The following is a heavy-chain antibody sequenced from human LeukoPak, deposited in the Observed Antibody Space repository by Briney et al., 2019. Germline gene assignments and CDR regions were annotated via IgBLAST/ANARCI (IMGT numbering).Heavy chain of an antibody. J-gene: IGHJ4*02. Sequence: GGSLRLSCAASGFTFSNAWMSWVRQAPGKGLEWVGRIKSKSDGGTTEYAAPVKGRVTISRDDSENTLYLQMNSLKTEDTAVYYCTGGALWFGEVVPGDYWGQGTLVTVSS. CDR1: GFTFSNAW. CDR2: IKSKSDGGTT. D-gene: IGHD3-10*01. V-gene: IGHV3-15*01. CDR3: TGGALWFGEVVPGDY.